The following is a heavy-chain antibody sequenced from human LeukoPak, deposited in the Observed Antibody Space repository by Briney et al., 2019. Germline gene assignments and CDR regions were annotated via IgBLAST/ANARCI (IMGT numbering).Heavy chain of an antibody. D-gene: IGHD3-3*01. J-gene: IGHJ2*01. CDR1: GFTFSSYS. Sequence: GGSLRLSCAASGFTFSSYSMNWVRQAPGKGLEWVSYISSSSSTIYYADSVKGRFTISRDNAKNSLYLQMNSLRAEDTAVYYCARDWLRFLEWPRYFDLWGRGTLVTVSS. V-gene: IGHV3-48*04. CDR2: ISSSSSTI. CDR3: ARDWLRFLEWPRYFDL.